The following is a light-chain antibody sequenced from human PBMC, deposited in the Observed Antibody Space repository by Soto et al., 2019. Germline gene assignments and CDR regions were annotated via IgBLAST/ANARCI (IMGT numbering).Light chain of an antibody. Sequence: EIVLTQSPGTLSLSPGERATLSCRASQSVSSGYLAWYQQKPGQAPRLLIYGASIRAAGIPDRFSGSGSGADFTLTISRLEPEDFAVYYCQQYGSSPRTFGQGTKLDIK. CDR3: QQYGSSPRT. CDR2: GAS. J-gene: IGKJ1*01. CDR1: QSVSSGY. V-gene: IGKV3-20*01.